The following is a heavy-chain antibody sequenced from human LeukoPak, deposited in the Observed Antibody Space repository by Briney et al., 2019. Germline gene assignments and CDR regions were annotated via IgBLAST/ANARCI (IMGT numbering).Heavy chain of an antibody. CDR2: IYYSGST. CDR1: GGSFSGYY. V-gene: IGHV4-34*01. Sequence: SETLSLTCAVYGGSFSGYYWSWIRQPPGKGLEWIGSIYYSGSTYYNPSLKSRVTISVDTSKNQFSLKLSSVTAADTAVYYCARTGSGRIDSSGYYPYYFDYWGQGTLVTVSS. CDR3: ARTGSGRIDSSGYYPYYFDY. D-gene: IGHD3-22*01. J-gene: IGHJ4*02.